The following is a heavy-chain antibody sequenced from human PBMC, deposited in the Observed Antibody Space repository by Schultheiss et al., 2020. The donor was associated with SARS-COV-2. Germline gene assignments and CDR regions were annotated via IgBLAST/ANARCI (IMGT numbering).Heavy chain of an antibody. CDR2: IYYSGST. D-gene: IGHD2-21*02. CDR1: GGSISSYY. Sequence: SQTLSLTCTVSGGSISSYYWSWIRQPPGKGLEWIGYIYYSGSTNYNPSLKSRVTISVDTSKNQFSLKLSSVTAADTAVYYCARGAFCGGDCFPGFIGRNWFDPWGQGTLVTVSS. CDR3: ARGAFCGGDCFPGFIGRNWFDP. J-gene: IGHJ5*02. V-gene: IGHV4-59*08.